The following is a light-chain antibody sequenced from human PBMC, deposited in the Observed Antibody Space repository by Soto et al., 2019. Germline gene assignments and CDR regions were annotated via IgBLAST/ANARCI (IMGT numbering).Light chain of an antibody. Sequence: QSVLTQPPSVSGAPGQTVTISCTGSSSNIGARYEVHWYQQLPGTAPKLLIYEDIKRPSGIPDRFSGSKSGASASLAITGLLSEDEAEYYCQSYDSSLSGVVFGGGTKRTVL. J-gene: IGLJ2*01. V-gene: IGLV1-40*01. CDR3: QSYDSSLSGVV. CDR2: EDI. CDR1: SSNIGARYE.